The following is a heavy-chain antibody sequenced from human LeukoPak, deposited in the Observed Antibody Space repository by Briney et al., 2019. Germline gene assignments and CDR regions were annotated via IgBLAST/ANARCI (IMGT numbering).Heavy chain of an antibody. Sequence: ASVRVSCKASGYTFTSYYTHWVRQAPGQGLEWMGIINPSGGSTSYAQKFQGRVTMTRDTSTSTVYMELSSLRSEDTAVYYCAREVPAYAFDIWGQGTMVTVSP. J-gene: IGHJ3*02. CDR2: INPSGGST. CDR1: GYTFTSYY. CDR3: AREVPAYAFDI. V-gene: IGHV1-46*01.